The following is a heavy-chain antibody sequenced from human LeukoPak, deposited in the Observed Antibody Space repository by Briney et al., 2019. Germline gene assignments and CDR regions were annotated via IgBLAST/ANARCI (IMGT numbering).Heavy chain of an antibody. CDR3: ARGRRPRTPNDAFDI. Sequence: SETLSLTCTVSGDSISTYYWSWIRQPAGKGLEWIGRIYTSGSTNYNPSLKSRVTMSVDTSKNQFSLKLSSVTAADTAVYYCARGRRPRTPNDAFDIWGQGTMVTVSS. V-gene: IGHV4-4*07. J-gene: IGHJ3*02. D-gene: IGHD1-1*01. CDR1: GDSISTYY. CDR2: IYTSGST.